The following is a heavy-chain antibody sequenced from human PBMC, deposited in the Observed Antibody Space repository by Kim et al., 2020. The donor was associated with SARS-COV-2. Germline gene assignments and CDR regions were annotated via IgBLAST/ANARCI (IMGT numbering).Heavy chain of an antibody. CDR2: ISGSGGST. Sequence: GGSLRLSCAASGFTFSSYAMSWVRQAPGKGLEWVSTISGSGGSTYYADSVKGRFAISRDNSKNTLYLQMNSLRAEDTAVYYCARAIVVVVAATFDYWGQGTLVTVSS. J-gene: IGHJ4*02. CDR3: ARAIVVVVAATFDY. V-gene: IGHV3-23*01. CDR1: GFTFSSYA. D-gene: IGHD2-15*01.